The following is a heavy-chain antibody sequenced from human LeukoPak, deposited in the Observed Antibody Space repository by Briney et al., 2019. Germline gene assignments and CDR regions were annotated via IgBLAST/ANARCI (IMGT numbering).Heavy chain of an antibody. CDR1: GGSISSSSYY. D-gene: IGHD3-22*01. CDR3: ARSLSYYYDSSGYYSPGYYYYYMDV. Sequence: PSETLSLTCTVSGGSISSSSYYWGWIRQPPGKGLEWIGSIYCSGSTYYNPSLKSRVTISVDTSKNQFSLKLSSVTAADTAVYYCARSLSYYYDSSGYYSPGYYYYYMDVWGKGTTVTVSS. V-gene: IGHV4-39*07. J-gene: IGHJ6*03. CDR2: IYCSGST.